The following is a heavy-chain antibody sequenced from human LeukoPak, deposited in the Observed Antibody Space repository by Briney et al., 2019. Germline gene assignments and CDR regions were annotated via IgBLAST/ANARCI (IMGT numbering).Heavy chain of an antibody. Sequence: HPGRSLRLSCAASGFTFSSYGMHWVRPAPGKGLEWVAVIWYDGSKKYYADSVKGRFTISRDNSKNTLYLQMNSLRAEDTAVYYCARLYSSGWYLDYWGQGTLVTVSS. CDR2: IWYDGSKK. J-gene: IGHJ4*02. CDR3: ARLYSSGWYLDY. CDR1: GFTFSSYG. D-gene: IGHD6-19*01. V-gene: IGHV3-33*01.